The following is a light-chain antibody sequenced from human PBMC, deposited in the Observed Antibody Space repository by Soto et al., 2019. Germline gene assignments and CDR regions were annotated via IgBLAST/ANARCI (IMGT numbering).Light chain of an antibody. V-gene: IGKV1-5*03. CDR2: KAS. CDR3: HQYHNFPRT. J-gene: IGKJ1*01. CDR1: QSISSW. Sequence: DIQMTQSPSTLSGSVGDRVTITCRASQSISSWLAWYQQKPGKAPKLLIYKASSLESGVPSRFSGSGSGTEFTLTISSLQPEDFATYYCHQYHNFPRTFGQGTKVDIK.